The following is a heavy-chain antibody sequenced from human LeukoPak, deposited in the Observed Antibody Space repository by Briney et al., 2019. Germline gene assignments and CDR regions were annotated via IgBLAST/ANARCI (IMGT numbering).Heavy chain of an antibody. D-gene: IGHD3-10*01. J-gene: IGHJ4*02. Sequence: PGGSLRLSCTASGFTFDDYGMSWVRHAPGKGLEWVSGINWNGGSTGYADSMKGRFTISRDNAKNSMYLQMNSLRAEDMALYYCARGLGSFDYWGQGTLVTVSS. CDR3: ARGLGSFDY. CDR1: GFTFDDYG. V-gene: IGHV3-20*04. CDR2: INWNGGST.